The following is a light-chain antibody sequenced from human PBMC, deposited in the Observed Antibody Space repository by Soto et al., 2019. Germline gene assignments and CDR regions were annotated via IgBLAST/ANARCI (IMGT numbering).Light chain of an antibody. V-gene: IGKV3-15*01. Sequence: EIVMTQSPAPLSVSPGERATLSCRASQSIGRNLAWYQHKPGQAPRLRIYGASTGTTEIPTWLSASGSGTEFILTNSSLQSEDLEVYYCQQYNNWPRSFGQGTVVEV. CDR1: QSIGRN. CDR3: QQYNNWPRS. J-gene: IGKJ1*01. CDR2: GAS.